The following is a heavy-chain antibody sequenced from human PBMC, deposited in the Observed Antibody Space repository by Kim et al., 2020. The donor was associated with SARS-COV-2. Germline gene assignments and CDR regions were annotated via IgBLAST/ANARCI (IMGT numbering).Heavy chain of an antibody. J-gene: IGHJ6*02. CDR1: GGSISSGSYY. CDR2: IYTSGRT. V-gene: IGHV4-61*02. D-gene: IGHD2-2*01. CDR3: ARDPNPIVVVPADMYGGYYYGMDG. Sequence: SETLSLTCTVSGGSISSGSYYWSWIRQPAGKGLEWIGRIYTSGRTNYNPSLKSRVTISVDTSKNQFSLKLSSVTAADTAVYYCARDPNPIVVVPADMYGGYYYGMDGWGHGTTVTVSS.